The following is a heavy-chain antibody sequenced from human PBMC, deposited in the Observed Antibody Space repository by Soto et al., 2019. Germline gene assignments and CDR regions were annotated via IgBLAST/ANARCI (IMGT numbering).Heavy chain of an antibody. D-gene: IGHD6-6*01. V-gene: IGHV6-1*01. Sequence: SQTLSLTCAISGDSVSSNSAAWNWIRQSPSRGLEWLGRTYYRSKWYNDYAVSVKSRITINPDTSKNQFSLQLNSVTPEDTAVYYCATQSLEYSSSSSHYYYGMDVWGQGTTVTVS. CDR3: ATQSLEYSSSSSHYYYGMDV. CDR1: GDSVSSNSAA. J-gene: IGHJ6*02. CDR2: TYYRSKWYN.